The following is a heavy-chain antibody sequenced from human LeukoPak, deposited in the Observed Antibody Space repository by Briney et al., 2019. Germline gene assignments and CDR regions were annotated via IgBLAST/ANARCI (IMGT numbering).Heavy chain of an antibody. D-gene: IGHD6-19*01. CDR1: GGSISSYY. CDR2: IYYSGST. J-gene: IGHJ3*02. V-gene: IGHV4-59*01. CDR3: AREGAAGTAPDAFDI. Sequence: SETLSLTCTVSGGSISSYYWSWIRQPPGKGLEWIGYIYYSGSTNYNPSLKSRVTISVDTSKNQFSLKLSSVTAAGTAVYYCAREGAAGTAPDAFDIWGQGTMVTVSS.